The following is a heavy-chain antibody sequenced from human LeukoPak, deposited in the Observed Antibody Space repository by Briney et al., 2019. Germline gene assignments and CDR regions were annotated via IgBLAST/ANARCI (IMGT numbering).Heavy chain of an antibody. Sequence: ASVKVSCKASGGTFSSYAISWVRQAPGQGLEWMGGIIPIFGTANYAQKFQGRVTITADESTSTAYMELRSLRSEDTAVYYCARVEGYSYHFDYWGQGTLVTVSS. J-gene: IGHJ4*02. CDR3: ARVEGYSYHFDY. V-gene: IGHV1-69*01. CDR2: IIPIFGTA. D-gene: IGHD5-18*01. CDR1: GGTFSSYA.